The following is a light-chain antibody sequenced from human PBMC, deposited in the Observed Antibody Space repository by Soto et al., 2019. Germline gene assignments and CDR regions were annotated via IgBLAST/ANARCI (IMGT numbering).Light chain of an antibody. CDR1: SGDIGAYNY. CDR2: DVN. V-gene: IGLV2-11*01. CDR3: CSYAHTSRV. J-gene: IGLJ3*02. Sequence: QSVQTQPRSVSGSPGQSVTFSCTGTSGDIGAYNYVSWYQFHPGKAPKMIIYDVNKRPSGVPDRFSGSKSGNTASLTISWLQAEDEADYYCCSYAHTSRVFGGGTKLTVL.